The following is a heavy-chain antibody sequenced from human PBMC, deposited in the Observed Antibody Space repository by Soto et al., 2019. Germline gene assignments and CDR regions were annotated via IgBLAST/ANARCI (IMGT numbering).Heavy chain of an antibody. D-gene: IGHD1-20*01. V-gene: IGHV4-39*01. CDR1: GGSISSSSYY. Sequence: SETLSLTCTVSGGSISSSSYYWGWIRQPPGKGLEWIGSIYYSGSTYYNPSLKSRVTISVDTSKNQFSLKLSSVTAADTAVYYCARRFKHINGTLYYYYGMDVWGQGTTVTVSS. CDR3: ARRFKHINGTLYYYYGMDV. CDR2: IYYSGST. J-gene: IGHJ6*02.